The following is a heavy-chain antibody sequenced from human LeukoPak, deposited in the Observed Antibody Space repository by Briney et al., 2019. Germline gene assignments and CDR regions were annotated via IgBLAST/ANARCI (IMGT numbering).Heavy chain of an antibody. CDR1: GFTFSDYY. CDR3: ARGIGVTGLTAAY. V-gene: IGHV3-11*01. D-gene: IGHD2-21*02. CDR2: IRSSGTTT. J-gene: IGHJ4*02. Sequence: PGGSLRLSCAAYGFTFSDYYMSWIRQAPGKGLEWLSYIRSSGTTTYYADSVVGRFTISRDNAKNSLYLQMNSLRAEDTAVYYCARGIGVTGLTAAYWGQGTLVTVSS.